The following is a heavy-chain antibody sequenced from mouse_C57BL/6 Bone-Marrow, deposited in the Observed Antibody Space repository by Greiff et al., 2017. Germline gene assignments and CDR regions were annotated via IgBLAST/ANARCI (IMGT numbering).Heavy chain of an antibody. CDR3: AKASVYHYGSHWYFDV. J-gene: IGHJ1*03. Sequence: QVQLKQSGAELMKPGASVKLSCKATGYTFTGYWIEWVKQRPGHGLEWIGEILPGSGSTNYNEKFKGKATFTADTSSNTAYMQLSSLTTEDSAIYYCAKASVYHYGSHWYFDVWGTGTTVTVSS. CDR1: GYTFTGYW. D-gene: IGHD1-1*01. CDR2: ILPGSGST. V-gene: IGHV1-9*01.